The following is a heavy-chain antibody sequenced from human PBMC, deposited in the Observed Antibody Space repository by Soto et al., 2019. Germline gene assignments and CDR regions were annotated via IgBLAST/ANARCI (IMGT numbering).Heavy chain of an antibody. D-gene: IGHD6-13*01. Sequence: EVQLVESGGGWVQPGRSLRLSCAASGFTFDVYAMHWVRQAPGKGLEWVSGINYNSGSVGHADSVKGRFTISRDNAKNSMHLQMNRLRSEDTAVYYCAKDISLRGWVYLVVEYWGQGTLFTVSP. J-gene: IGHJ4*02. CDR2: INYNSGSV. V-gene: IGHV3-9*01. CDR1: GFTFDVYA. CDR3: AKDISLRGWVYLVVEY.